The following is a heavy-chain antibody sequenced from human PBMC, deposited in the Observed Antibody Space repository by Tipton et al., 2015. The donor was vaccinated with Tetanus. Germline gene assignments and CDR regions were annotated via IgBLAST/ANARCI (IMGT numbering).Heavy chain of an antibody. CDR2: SWYDGTDK. J-gene: IGHJ4*02. CDR3: AREADCSGGSCFSGDFDT. D-gene: IGHD2-15*01. V-gene: IGHV3-33*01. CDR1: GFIFSSYG. Sequence: CAASGFIFSSYGIHWVRQAPGKGLEWLAVSWYDGTDKYYADSVKGRFTISRDNSKNTLYLQMNSLRAEDAALYYCAREADCSGGSCFSGDFDTWGQGTQVTVSS.